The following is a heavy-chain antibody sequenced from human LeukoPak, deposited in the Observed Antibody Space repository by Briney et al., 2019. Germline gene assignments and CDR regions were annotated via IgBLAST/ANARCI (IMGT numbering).Heavy chain of an antibody. V-gene: IGHV4-38-2*01. CDR2: IYHSGST. Sequence: SETLSLTCAVSGYSISSGYYWGWIRQPPRKGLEWIGSIYHSGSTYYNPSLKSRVTISVDTSKNQFSLKLSSVTAADTAVYYCARVNGDYSYYFDYWGQGTLVTVSS. J-gene: IGHJ4*02. D-gene: IGHD4-17*01. CDR1: GYSISSGYY. CDR3: ARVNGDYSYYFDY.